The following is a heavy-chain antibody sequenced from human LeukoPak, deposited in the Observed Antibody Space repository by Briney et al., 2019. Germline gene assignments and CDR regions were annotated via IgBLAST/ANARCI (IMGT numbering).Heavy chain of an antibody. Sequence: PRASVKVSCKASAYTFTSYYMHWVRQPPRQGLEWMGIINPGGGSTSYAQNFQGRVTMTRDTSTSTVYMELSSLRSEDTAAYYCARADAPPRDSSGYYNYFDYWGQGTLVTVSS. CDR1: AYTFTSYY. CDR2: INPGGGST. J-gene: IGHJ4*02. V-gene: IGHV1-46*01. CDR3: ARADAPPRDSSGYYNYFDY. D-gene: IGHD3-22*01.